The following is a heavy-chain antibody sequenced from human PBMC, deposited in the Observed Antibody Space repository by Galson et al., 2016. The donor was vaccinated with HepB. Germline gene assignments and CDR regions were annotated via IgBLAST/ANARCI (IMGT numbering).Heavy chain of an antibody. Sequence: SLRLSCAASGFTFGDYAMSWVRQAPGKGLEWVGFITSKTYGGTTEHAASVKGRFTISRDDSKSIAYLQMHSLRAEDTAKYYCAKNRHVVVVVAGMDVWGKGTTVTVSS. CDR2: ITSKTYGGTT. D-gene: IGHD3-22*01. CDR3: AKNRHVVVVVAGMDV. J-gene: IGHJ6*04. V-gene: IGHV3-49*04. CDR1: GFTFGDYA.